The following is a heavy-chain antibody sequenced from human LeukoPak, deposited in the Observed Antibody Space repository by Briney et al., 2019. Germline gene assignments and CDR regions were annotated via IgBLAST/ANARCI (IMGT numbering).Heavy chain of an antibody. V-gene: IGHV4-4*02. CDR2: IYHSGST. Sequence: SETLSLTCAVSGGSISSSNWWSWVRQPPGKGLEWIGGIYHSGSTNYNPSLKSRVTISVDKSKNQFSLKVRSVTAADTAVYYCARDKREPRYAFDIWGQGTMVTVSS. J-gene: IGHJ3*02. CDR3: ARDKREPRYAFDI. D-gene: IGHD1-26*01. CDR1: GGSISSSNW.